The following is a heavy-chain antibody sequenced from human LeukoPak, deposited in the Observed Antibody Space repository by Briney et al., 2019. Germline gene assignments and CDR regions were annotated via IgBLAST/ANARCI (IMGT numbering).Heavy chain of an antibody. CDR1: GGSISSSSYY. J-gene: IGHJ4*02. CDR3: AGLGYSSSWYGNR. CDR2: IYYSGST. D-gene: IGHD6-13*01. Sequence: SETLSLTCTVAGGSISSSSYYWGWIRQPPGKGLEWIGSIYYSGSTYYNPSLKSRVTISVDTSKNQFSLKLSSVTAADTAVYYCAGLGYSSSWYGNRWGQGTLVTVSS. V-gene: IGHV4-39*01.